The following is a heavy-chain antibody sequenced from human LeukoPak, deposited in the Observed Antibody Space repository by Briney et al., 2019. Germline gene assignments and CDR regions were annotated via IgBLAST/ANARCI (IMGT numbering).Heavy chain of an antibody. CDR3: AKAQAYCGGDCYSPIDY. Sequence: GGSLRLSCAASGFTFSSYVMHWVRQAPGKGLEWVAFIRYDGSNKYYADSVKGRFTISRDNSKNTLYLQMNSLRAEDTAVYYCAKAQAYCGGDCYSPIDYWGQGTLVTVSS. D-gene: IGHD2-21*02. V-gene: IGHV3-30*02. CDR1: GFTFSSYV. J-gene: IGHJ4*02. CDR2: IRYDGSNK.